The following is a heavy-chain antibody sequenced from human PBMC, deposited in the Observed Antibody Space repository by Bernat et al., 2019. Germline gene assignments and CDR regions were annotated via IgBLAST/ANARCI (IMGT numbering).Heavy chain of an antibody. CDR1: GGSISSGGYY. J-gene: IGHJ2*01. CDR3: ARVRVRAARRGGPRGGGRHFDL. D-gene: IGHD6-6*01. CDR2: IYYSGST. Sequence: QVQLQESGPGLVKPSQTLSLTCTVSGGSISSGGYYWSWIRQHPGKGLEWIGYIYYSGSTYYNPSLKSRVTISVDTSKNQFSLKLSSVTAADTAVYYCARVRVRAARRGGPRGGGRHFDLWGRGTLVTVSS. V-gene: IGHV4-31*03.